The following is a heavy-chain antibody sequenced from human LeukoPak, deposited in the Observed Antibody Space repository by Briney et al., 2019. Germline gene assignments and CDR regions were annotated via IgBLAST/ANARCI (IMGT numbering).Heavy chain of an antibody. Sequence: ASVKVSCKASGYTFTKYGLTWVRQAPGQGLEWMGWISTDKADTYYAQNYQGRVTMTIDTSTSTAYMELRSLTSDDTAVYYCARGCRLTRNYDFWSGFPPNWFDPWGQGTLVTVSS. J-gene: IGHJ5*02. CDR1: GYTFTKYG. CDR3: ARGCRLTRNYDFWSGFPPNWFDP. V-gene: IGHV1-18*01. CDR2: ISTDKADT. D-gene: IGHD3-3*01.